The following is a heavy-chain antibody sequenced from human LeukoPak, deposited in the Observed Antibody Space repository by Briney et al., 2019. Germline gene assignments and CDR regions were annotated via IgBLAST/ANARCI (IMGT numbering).Heavy chain of an antibody. J-gene: IGHJ4*02. Sequence: SVKVSCKASGYTFTNYGISWVRQARGQGLEWMGGIIPIFGTANYAQKFQGRVTITTDESTSTAYMELSSLRSEDTAVYYCARNKGYCSSTSCHMARYYFDYWGQGTLVTVSS. CDR3: ARNKGYCSSTSCHMARYYFDY. CDR1: GYTFTNYG. CDR2: IIPIFGTA. V-gene: IGHV1-69*05. D-gene: IGHD2-2*01.